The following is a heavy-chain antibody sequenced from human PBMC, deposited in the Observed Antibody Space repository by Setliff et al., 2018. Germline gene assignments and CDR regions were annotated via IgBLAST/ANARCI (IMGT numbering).Heavy chain of an antibody. CDR3: ARVRPCGADCSTGVGGPFDFDF. J-gene: IGHJ4*02. Sequence: ASVKVSCKASGYTFTSYAMNWVRQAPGQGLEWMGWISCYNGDRRYAQSLQGRVTVTTDTSTNTVYMELRSLRSDDTALYYCARVRPCGADCSTGVGGPFDFDFWGQGTLVTVSS. D-gene: IGHD2-21*02. CDR2: ISCYNGDR. CDR1: GYTFTSYA. V-gene: IGHV1-18*01.